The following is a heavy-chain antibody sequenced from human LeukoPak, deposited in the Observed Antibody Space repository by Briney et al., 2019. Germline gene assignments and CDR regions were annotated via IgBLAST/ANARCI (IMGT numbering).Heavy chain of an antibody. J-gene: IGHJ5*02. V-gene: IGHV4-34*01. CDR2: INHSGST. CDR3: ARGHCSSTSCYHPWREWFDP. CDR1: GGSFSGYY. Sequence: SETLALICAVYGGSFSGYYWSWIRQAPGKGLEWIGEINHSGSTNYNPSLKSRVTISVDTSKNQFSLKLSSVTAADTAVYYCARGHCSSTSCYHPWREWFDPWGQGTLVTVSS. D-gene: IGHD2-2*01.